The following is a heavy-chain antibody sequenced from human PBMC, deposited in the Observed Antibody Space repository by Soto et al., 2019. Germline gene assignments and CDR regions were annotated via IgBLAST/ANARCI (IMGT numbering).Heavy chain of an antibody. CDR2: ISSSGSTI. CDR3: ARERHLRLVPAAERVAYYYYGMDV. V-gene: IGHV3-48*03. Sequence: GSLRLSCAASGFTFSSYEMNWVRQAPGKGLEWVSYISSSGSTIYYADSVKGRFTISRDNAKNSLYLQMNSLRAEDTAVYYCARERHLRLVPAAERVAYYYYGMDVWGQGTTVTVSS. CDR1: GFTFSSYE. J-gene: IGHJ6*02. D-gene: IGHD2-2*01.